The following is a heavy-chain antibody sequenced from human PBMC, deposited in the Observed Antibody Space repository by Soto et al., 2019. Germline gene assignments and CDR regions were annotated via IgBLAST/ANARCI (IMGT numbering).Heavy chain of an antibody. V-gene: IGHV3-30-3*01. CDR3: ARAAVSYYDFWSGYSTLNWFDP. D-gene: IGHD3-3*01. J-gene: IGHJ5*02. CDR2: ISYDGSNK. CDR1: GFTFSSYA. Sequence: PGGSLRLSCAASGFTFSSYAMHWVRQAPGKGLEWVAVISYDGSNKYYADSVKGRFTISRDSSKNTLYLQMNSLRAEDTAVYYCARAAVSYYDFWSGYSTLNWFDPWGQGTLVTVSS.